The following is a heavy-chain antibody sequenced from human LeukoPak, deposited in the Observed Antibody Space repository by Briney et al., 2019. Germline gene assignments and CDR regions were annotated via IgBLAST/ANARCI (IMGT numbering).Heavy chain of an antibody. D-gene: IGHD6-19*01. Sequence: ASVNVSCTASGGTFSSYAISWVRQAPRQGLEWMGRIIPILGIANYAQKLQGRVTITADKSTSTAYMELSSLGSEDTAVYYCARSGIAVAGSINFDYWGQGTLVTVSS. CDR2: IIPILGIA. CDR1: GGTFSSYA. CDR3: ARSGIAVAGSINFDY. J-gene: IGHJ4*02. V-gene: IGHV1-69*04.